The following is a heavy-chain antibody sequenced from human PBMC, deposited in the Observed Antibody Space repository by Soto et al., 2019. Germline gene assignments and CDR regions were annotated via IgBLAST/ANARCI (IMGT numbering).Heavy chain of an antibody. CDR1: GFTFRNYA. CDR3: ARGDREDIAVVIGVRPGEYGVDV. CDR2: ISYDGGNK. Sequence: PGGSLRLSCAASGFTFRNYAMHWVRQAPGKGLECVAVISYDGGNKFYRDYVKGRFAISRDNSKNTLYLQINSLRYEDTAVYYCARGDREDIAVVIGVRPGEYGVDVWGQGTTVTSP. V-gene: IGHV3-30*09. D-gene: IGHD2-15*01. J-gene: IGHJ6*02.